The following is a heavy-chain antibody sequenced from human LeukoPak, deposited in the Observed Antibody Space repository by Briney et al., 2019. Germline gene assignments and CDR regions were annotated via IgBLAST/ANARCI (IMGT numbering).Heavy chain of an antibody. CDR3: ARGIYYYDSSGYSY. J-gene: IGHJ4*02. CDR2: ISSSSSYI. V-gene: IGHV3-21*01. D-gene: IGHD3-22*01. Sequence: GGSLRLSCAASGFTFSSYAMGWVRQAPGKGLEWVSSISSSSSYIYYADSVKGRFTISRDNAKNSLYLQMNSLRAEDTAVYYCARGIYYYDSSGYSYWGQGTLVTVSS. CDR1: GFTFSSYA.